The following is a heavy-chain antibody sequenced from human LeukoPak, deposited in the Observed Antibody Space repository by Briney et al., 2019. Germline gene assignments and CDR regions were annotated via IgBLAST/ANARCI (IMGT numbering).Heavy chain of an antibody. CDR2: ISSTSTSI. CDR1: GFTFSSST. CDR3: ARPNGVAVGLFAFDI. Sequence: GGSLRLSCAASGFTFSSSTMNWVRQAPGKGLEWVSSISSTSTSINYADSVRGRFTISRDNSKNTLYLQMNSLRAEDTAVYYCARPNGVAVGLFAFDIWGQGTMVTVSS. D-gene: IGHD6-19*01. V-gene: IGHV3-21*04. J-gene: IGHJ3*02.